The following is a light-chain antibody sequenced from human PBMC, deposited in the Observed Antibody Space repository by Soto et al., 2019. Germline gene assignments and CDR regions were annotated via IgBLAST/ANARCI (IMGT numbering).Light chain of an antibody. CDR3: WSYAGRRTFEV. CDR2: EGN. J-gene: IGLJ2*01. V-gene: IGLV2-23*03. CDR1: SSDVGSCNL. Sequence: QSALTQPASVSGSPGQSITISCTGSSSDVGSCNLVSWYQQYPGKAPKLMIFEGNKRPSGVSNRFSASKSGNTASLTISGLQAEDEADYYCWSYAGRRTFEVFGGGTKVTVL.